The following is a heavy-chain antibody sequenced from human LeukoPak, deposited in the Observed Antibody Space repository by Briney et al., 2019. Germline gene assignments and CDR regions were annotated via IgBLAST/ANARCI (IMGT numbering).Heavy chain of an antibody. CDR1: GFTFDDYA. Sequence: QPGGSLRLSCAVSGFTFDDYAMHWVRQVPGKGLEWVSGINWNSDSIGYADSVKGRFTTSRDNAKNSLYLQMNSLRAEDTAVYYCARDLEGSPRAGVAFDIWGQGTMVTVSS. CDR2: INWNSDSI. J-gene: IGHJ3*02. D-gene: IGHD3-10*01. CDR3: ARDLEGSPRAGVAFDI. V-gene: IGHV3-9*01.